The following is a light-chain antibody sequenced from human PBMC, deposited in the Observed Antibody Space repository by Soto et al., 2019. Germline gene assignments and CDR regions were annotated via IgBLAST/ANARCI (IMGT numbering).Light chain of an antibody. Sequence: DIVMTQSPLSLPVIPGEPASISCRSSQSLLHNNGYNYLDWYLQKPGQSPQLLIYLGSNRASGVPDRFSGSGSGTDFTLKISRVEAEDVGVYYCMQALKTQFTFGPGTKVEIK. CDR3: MQALKTQFT. V-gene: IGKV2-28*01. J-gene: IGKJ3*01. CDR2: LGS. CDR1: QSLLHNNGYNY.